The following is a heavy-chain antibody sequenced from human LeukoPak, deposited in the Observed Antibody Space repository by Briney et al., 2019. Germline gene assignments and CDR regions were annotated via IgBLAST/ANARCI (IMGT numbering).Heavy chain of an antibody. Sequence: GGSLRVSCAASGFTFSSYWMHWVRQAPGKGLVWVSRIKSDGRSTSYADSVKGRFTISRDNAKNTLYLQMNSLRAEDTAVYYCARDTDYGDYGDFQHWGQGTLVTVSS. CDR3: ARDTDYGDYGDFQH. CDR1: GFTFSSYW. D-gene: IGHD4-17*01. V-gene: IGHV3-74*01. J-gene: IGHJ1*01. CDR2: IKSDGRST.